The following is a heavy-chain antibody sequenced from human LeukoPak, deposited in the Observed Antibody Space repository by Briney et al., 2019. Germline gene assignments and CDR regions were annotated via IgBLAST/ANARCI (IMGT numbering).Heavy chain of an antibody. CDR3: ARDLDWAFDY. CDR2: ITRDSGII. D-gene: IGHD3-9*01. J-gene: IGHJ4*02. Sequence: GGSLRLSCAASGFSFSSYSMNWVRQVPGKGLEWISYITRDSGIISYADSVKGRFTISRDNAKNSLYLQMSSLRAEDTAAYFCARDLDWAFDYWGQGTLVTVSS. CDR1: GFSFSSYS. V-gene: IGHV3-48*01.